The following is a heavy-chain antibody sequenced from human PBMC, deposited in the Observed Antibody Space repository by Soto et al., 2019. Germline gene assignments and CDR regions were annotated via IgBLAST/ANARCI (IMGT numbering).Heavy chain of an antibody. CDR3: ARALDSSGYSGYNWFDP. CDR2: IIPILGIA. Sequence: QVQLVQSGAEVKKPGSSVKVSCKASGGTFSSYTISWVRQAPGQGLEWMGRIIPILGIANYAQKFQGRVTITADKSTSTAYMELSSLRSEDTAVYYCARALDSSGYSGYNWFDPWGQGTRVTVSS. V-gene: IGHV1-69*02. D-gene: IGHD3-22*01. J-gene: IGHJ5*02. CDR1: GGTFSSYT.